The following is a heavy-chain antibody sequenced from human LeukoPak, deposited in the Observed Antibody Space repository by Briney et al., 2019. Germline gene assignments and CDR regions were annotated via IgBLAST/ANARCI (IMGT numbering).Heavy chain of an antibody. CDR3: ARVSSGSYFGYYYYYMDV. V-gene: IGHV3-74*01. J-gene: IGHJ6*03. D-gene: IGHD1-26*01. Sequence: GGSLRLSCAASGFTFSDYGIHWVRQAPGKGLVWVSRINSDGSSTSYADSVKGRFTISRDNAKNTLYLQMNSLRAEDTAVYYCARVSSGSYFGYYYYYMDVWGKGTTVTVSS. CDR2: INSDGSST. CDR1: GFTFSDYG.